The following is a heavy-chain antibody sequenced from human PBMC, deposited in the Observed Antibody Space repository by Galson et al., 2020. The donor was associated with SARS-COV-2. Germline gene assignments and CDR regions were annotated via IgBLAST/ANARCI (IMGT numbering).Heavy chain of an antibody. CDR1: GFSLSTSGMC. Sequence: ESGPTLVKPTQTLTLTCTFSGFSLSTSGMCVSWIRQPPGKALEWLARIDWDDDKYYSTSLKTRLTISKDTSKNQVVLTMTNMDPVDTATYYCARTYYYGSGSYYNVGYYYYGMDVWGQGTTVTVSS. D-gene: IGHD3-10*01. V-gene: IGHV2-70*11. J-gene: IGHJ6*02. CDR3: ARTYYYGSGSYYNVGYYYYGMDV. CDR2: IDWDDDK.